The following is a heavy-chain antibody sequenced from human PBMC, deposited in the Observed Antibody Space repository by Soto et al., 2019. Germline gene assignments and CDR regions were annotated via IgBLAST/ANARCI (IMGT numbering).Heavy chain of an antibody. D-gene: IGHD3-3*01. J-gene: IGHJ4*02. V-gene: IGHV3-23*01. Sequence: GGSLRLSCAASGFTFSSYAMSWVRQAPGKGLEWVSAISGSGGSTYYADSVKGRFTISRDNSKNTLYLQMNSLRAEDTAVYYCEKPHDTIFGVDYFDYWGQGTLVTVYS. CDR2: ISGSGGST. CDR3: EKPHDTIFGVDYFDY. CDR1: GFTFSSYA.